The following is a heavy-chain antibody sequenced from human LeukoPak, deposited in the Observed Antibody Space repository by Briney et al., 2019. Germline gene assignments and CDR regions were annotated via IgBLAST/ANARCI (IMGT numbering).Heavy chain of an antibody. D-gene: IGHD6-13*01. Sequence: SETLSLTCAVYGGSFSGYYWSWIRQPPGKGLEWIGEINHSGSTNYNPSLKSRVTISVDTSKNQFSLKLSSVTAADTAVYYCARLGVSRYYYYYMDAWGKGTTVTVSS. V-gene: IGHV4-34*01. CDR3: ARLGVSRYYYYYMDA. J-gene: IGHJ6*03. CDR2: INHSGST. CDR1: GGSFSGYY.